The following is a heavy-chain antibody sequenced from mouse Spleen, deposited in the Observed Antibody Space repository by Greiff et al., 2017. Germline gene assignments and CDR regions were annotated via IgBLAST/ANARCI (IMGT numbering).Heavy chain of an antibody. CDR2: IWSGGST. V-gene: IGHV2-2*02. J-gene: IGHJ4*01. Sequence: QVQLKESGPGLVQPSQSLSITCTVSGFSLTSYGVPWVRQSPGKGLEWLGVIWSGGSTDYNAAFISRLSISKDNSKSQVFFQMNSLQANDTAIYYCARNPNWDGYAMDYWGQGTSVTVSS. CDR3: ARNPNWDGYAMDY. CDR1: GFSLTSYG. D-gene: IGHD4-1*01.